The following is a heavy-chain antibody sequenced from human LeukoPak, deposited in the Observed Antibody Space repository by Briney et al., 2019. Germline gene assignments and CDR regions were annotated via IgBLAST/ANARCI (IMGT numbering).Heavy chain of an antibody. J-gene: IGHJ4*02. D-gene: IGHD6-13*01. CDR3: AKGISHSSSWPFDY. Sequence: GGSLRLSCAASGFTFSSYAMNWVRQAPGKGLQWVSALSGSGLNKYYADSVKGRFTISRDNSKNTLYLKMNSLRAEDTAIYYCAKGISHSSSWPFDYWGQGTLVTVSS. CDR2: LSGSGLNK. V-gene: IGHV3-23*01. CDR1: GFTFSSYA.